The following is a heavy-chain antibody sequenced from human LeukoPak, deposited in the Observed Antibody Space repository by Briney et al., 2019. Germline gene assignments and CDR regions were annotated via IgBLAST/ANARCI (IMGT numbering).Heavy chain of an antibody. CDR3: AKDRDSNWYPYFEY. J-gene: IGHJ4*02. V-gene: IGHV3-7*03. D-gene: IGHD4-11*01. CDR1: GFTFGSSW. CDR2: IKQDGSEK. Sequence: GGSLRLSRVVSGFTFGSSWMSWVRQAPGKGLEWVTNIKQDGSEKYYVDSVKGRFTISRDNSRNSLYLDINSLRTEDTAVYYCAKDRDSNWYPYFEYWGQGTLITVSS.